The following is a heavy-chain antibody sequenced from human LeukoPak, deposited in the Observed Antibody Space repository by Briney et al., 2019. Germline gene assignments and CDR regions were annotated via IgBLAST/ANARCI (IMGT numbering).Heavy chain of an antibody. Sequence: GGSLRLSCAASGFTFSSYSMNWVRQAPGKGLEWVSYISHSSSTIYYADSVKGRFTISRDNAKKSLYLQMNSLRAEDTAVYYCARDLGQYYDTSDNWFDPWGQGTLVTVSS. V-gene: IGHV3-48*01. CDR1: GFTFSSYS. CDR2: ISHSSSTI. D-gene: IGHD3-22*01. J-gene: IGHJ5*02. CDR3: ARDLGQYYDTSDNWFDP.